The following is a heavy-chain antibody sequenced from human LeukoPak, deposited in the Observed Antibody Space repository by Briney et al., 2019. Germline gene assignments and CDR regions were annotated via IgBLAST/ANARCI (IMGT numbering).Heavy chain of an antibody. D-gene: IGHD2-2*02. CDR1: GFTFDEYA. CDR2: ISWNSGST. Sequence: PGRSQRLSCAASGFTFDEYAMHWVRQAPGKGLEWVSGISWNSGSTYYADSVKGRFTISRDNSKNTLYLQMNSLRAEDTAVYYCARVRSDCSSTSCYIDAFDIWGQGTMVTVSS. CDR3: ARVRSDCSSTSCYIDAFDI. J-gene: IGHJ3*02. V-gene: IGHV3-9*01.